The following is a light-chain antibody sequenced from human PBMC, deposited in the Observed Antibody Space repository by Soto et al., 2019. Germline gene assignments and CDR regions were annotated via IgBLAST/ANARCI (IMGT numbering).Light chain of an antibody. CDR2: SNN. CDR3: AAGADSLSGLV. Sequence: QSVLTQPPSASGTPGQRVTISCSGSSSNIGSNHVYWYQQLPGTAPKLLIYSNNQRPSGVPDRFAGSKSGTSASLAISGLRSEDEADYYCAAGADSLSGLVFGTGTKLTVL. V-gene: IGLV1-47*02. J-gene: IGLJ1*01. CDR1: SSNIGSNH.